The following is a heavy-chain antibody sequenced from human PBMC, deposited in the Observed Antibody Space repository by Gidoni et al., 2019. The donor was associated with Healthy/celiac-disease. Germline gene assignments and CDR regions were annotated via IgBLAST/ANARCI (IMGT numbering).Heavy chain of an antibody. CDR2: IYYSGSP. J-gene: IGHJ5*02. CDR3: ARPYSGSYGNWFDP. V-gene: IGHV4-39*01. CDR1: GGSIRSSSYY. Sequence: QLQLQESGPGLVKPSETLSLTCPVSGGSIRSSSYYWGWIRQPPGKGREWIGSIYYSGSPYYNPTRKSRVTISVDTSKNQFSMKLSSVTAADTAVYYCARPYSGSYGNWFDPWGQGTLVIVSS. D-gene: IGHD1-26*01.